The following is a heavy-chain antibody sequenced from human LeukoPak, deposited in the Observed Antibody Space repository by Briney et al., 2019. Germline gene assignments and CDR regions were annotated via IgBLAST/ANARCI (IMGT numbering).Heavy chain of an antibody. CDR1: GGTFSSYA. Sequence: SVKVSCKASGGTFSSYAISWVRQAPGQGLEWMGGIIPIFGTANYAQKFQGGVTITADESTSTAYMELSSLRSEDTAVYYCARNHGRCSSTSCYAGTQYFDYWGQGTLVTVSS. V-gene: IGHV1-69*13. CDR2: IIPIFGTA. CDR3: ARNHGRCSSTSCYAGTQYFDY. J-gene: IGHJ4*02. D-gene: IGHD2-2*01.